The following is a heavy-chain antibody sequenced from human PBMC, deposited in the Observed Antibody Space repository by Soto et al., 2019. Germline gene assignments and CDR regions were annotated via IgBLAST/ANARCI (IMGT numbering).Heavy chain of an antibody. CDR3: ARHRYSGLYYFDY. CDR2: IYYSGST. J-gene: IGHJ4*02. V-gene: IGHV4-59*08. D-gene: IGHD5-12*01. CDR1: GGSISSYY. Sequence: TSETLSLTCTVSGGSISSYYGSWIRQPPGKGLEWIGYIYYSGSTNYNPSLKSRVTISVDTSKNQFSLKLSSVTAADTAVYYCARHRYSGLYYFDYWGQGTLVTVSS.